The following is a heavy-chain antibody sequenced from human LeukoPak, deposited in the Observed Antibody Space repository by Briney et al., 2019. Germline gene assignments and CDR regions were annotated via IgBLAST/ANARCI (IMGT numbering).Heavy chain of an antibody. CDR1: GGSISSGSYY. V-gene: IGHV4-39*07. D-gene: IGHD6-19*01. CDR2: IYYSGST. CDR3: ARIGIAVAGIHDAFDI. J-gene: IGHJ3*02. Sequence: PSETLSLTCTVSGGSISSGSYYWGWIRQPPGKGLEWIGSIYYSGSTYYNPSLKSRVTISVDTSKNQFSLKLSSVTAADTAVYYCARIGIAVAGIHDAFDIWGQGTMVTVSS.